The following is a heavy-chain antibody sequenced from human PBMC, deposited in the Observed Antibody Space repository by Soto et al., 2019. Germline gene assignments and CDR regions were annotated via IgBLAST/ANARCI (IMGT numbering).Heavy chain of an antibody. CDR1: GYTFTSYD. Sequence: ASVKVSCKASGYTFTSYDINWVRQATGQGLEWMGWMNPNSGNTGYAQKFQGRVTMTRNTSISTAYMELSSLRSEDTAVYYCARGRYCSGGSCYPGAFDIWGQGTMVTVSS. CDR2: MNPNSGNT. V-gene: IGHV1-8*01. J-gene: IGHJ3*02. CDR3: ARGRYCSGGSCYPGAFDI. D-gene: IGHD2-15*01.